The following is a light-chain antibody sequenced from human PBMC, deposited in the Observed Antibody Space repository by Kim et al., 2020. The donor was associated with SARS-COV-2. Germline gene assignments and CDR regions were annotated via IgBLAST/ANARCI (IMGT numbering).Light chain of an antibody. CDR3: QVWECSSDHVV. CDR2: YDS. J-gene: IGLJ2*01. CDR1: DIGSKS. V-gene: IGLV3-21*01. Sequence: AAGKRARISNGRNDIGSKSVSRYQQQPGQGPVLVIFYDSDRHPGNPRRFPCSSSGNTATLTLSRIEAGDEGDDYCQVWECSSDHVVFGGGTQLTVL.